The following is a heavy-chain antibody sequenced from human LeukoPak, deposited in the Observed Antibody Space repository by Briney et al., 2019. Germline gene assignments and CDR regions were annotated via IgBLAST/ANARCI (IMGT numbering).Heavy chain of an antibody. J-gene: IGHJ4*02. CDR2: IYYSGST. V-gene: IGHV4-39*01. D-gene: IGHD6-13*01. CDR3: ARRGGYSSSWYRFKGGHFDY. Sequence: PSETLSLTCTVSGGSISSSSYYWGWIRQPPGKGLEWIGSIYYSGSTYYNPSLKSRVTISVDTSKNQFSLKLSSVTAADTAVYYCARRGGYSSSWYRFKGGHFDYWGQGTLVTVSS. CDR1: GGSISSSSYY.